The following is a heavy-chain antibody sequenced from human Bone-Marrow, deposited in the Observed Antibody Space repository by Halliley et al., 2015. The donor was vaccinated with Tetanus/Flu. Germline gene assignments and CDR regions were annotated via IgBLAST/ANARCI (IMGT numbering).Heavy chain of an antibody. CDR2: SYHSGRT. J-gene: IGHJ4*02. Sequence: TLSLTCAVSGASTSSNWWSWVRQSPGKGLEWIGESYHSGRTNYNASFQSRVTISVDTSKNQFSLKLSSVTAADTAVYYCAGGRRGIDYWGQGTLVTVSS. V-gene: IGHV4-4*02. CDR3: AGGRRGIDY. CDR1: GASTSSNW. D-gene: IGHD3-16*01.